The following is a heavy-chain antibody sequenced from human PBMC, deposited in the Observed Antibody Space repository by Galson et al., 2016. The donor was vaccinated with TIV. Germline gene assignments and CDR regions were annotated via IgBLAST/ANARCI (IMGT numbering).Heavy chain of an antibody. CDR2: RSGDNGNT. CDR1: GFSFSSYD. V-gene: IGHV1-18*01. D-gene: IGHD1/OR15-1a*01. J-gene: IGHJ6*02. CDR3: ARGDWDSDYYYLLDV. Sequence: SVKVSCKASGFSFSSYDVTWVRQAPGQGLEWMGWRSGDNGNTNYPHNLQARVTMTIDTSTNTAYMELRNLRSDDTAVYYCARGDWDSDYYYLLDVWGQGTTVSVS.